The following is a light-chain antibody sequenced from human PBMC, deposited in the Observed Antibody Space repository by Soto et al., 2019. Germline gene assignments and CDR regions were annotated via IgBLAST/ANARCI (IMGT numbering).Light chain of an antibody. J-gene: IGLJ2*01. Sequence: QSALTQPASVSGSPGQSITISCTGTSSDVDGYNFVSWYQQHPGTAPKLIIYDVTSRPSGVSNCFSGSKSGNTASLTISGLQAEDEADYYCSSYASSSTLVFGGGTKLTVL. CDR1: SSDVDGYNF. CDR3: SSYASSSTLV. CDR2: DVT. V-gene: IGLV2-14*03.